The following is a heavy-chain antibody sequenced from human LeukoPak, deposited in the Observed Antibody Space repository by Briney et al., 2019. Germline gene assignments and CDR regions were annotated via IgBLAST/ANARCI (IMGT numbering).Heavy chain of an antibody. J-gene: IGHJ3*02. V-gene: IGHV4-39*01. Sequence: SETLFLTCTFPGCSISSSGLYWDWMRQPPGKGLEWVGTVYYSGSTYYNPSLKSRVTISVDTSKNQFSLKLSSVTAADTAVYYCARNASSLGARAFDIWGQGTMVTVSS. D-gene: IGHD2-2*01. CDR1: GCSISSSGLY. CDR2: VYYSGST. CDR3: ARNASSLGARAFDI.